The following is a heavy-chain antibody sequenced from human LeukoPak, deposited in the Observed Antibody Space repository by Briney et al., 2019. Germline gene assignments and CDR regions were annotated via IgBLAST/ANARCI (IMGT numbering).Heavy chain of an antibody. J-gene: IGHJ4*02. V-gene: IGHV3-74*01. CDR3: ARTDYYDR. CDR1: GFPFRSNW. CDR2: INGDGINT. D-gene: IGHD3-22*01. Sequence: GGSLRLSCAASGFPFRSNWMHWGRQAPGRGLVLVSGINGDGINTNYADSVKGRFTISRDNAKNTLYLQMNSLRGEDTAVYYCARTDYYDRWGQGTLVTVSS.